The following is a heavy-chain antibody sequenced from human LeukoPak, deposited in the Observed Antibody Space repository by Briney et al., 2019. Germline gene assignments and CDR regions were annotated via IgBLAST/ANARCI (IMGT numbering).Heavy chain of an antibody. CDR2: ITAGGSFK. D-gene: IGHD1-26*01. Sequence: GGSLRLSCAASGFTFSNYAMNWVRQAPGKGLDWVSSITAGGSFKYYADSVKGRFTISRDNSKNTLYLQMNSLRAEDTAVYYCAKDPGNSGSYNWGQGTLVTVSS. V-gene: IGHV3-NL1*01. J-gene: IGHJ4*02. CDR3: AKDPGNSGSYN. CDR1: GFTFSNYA.